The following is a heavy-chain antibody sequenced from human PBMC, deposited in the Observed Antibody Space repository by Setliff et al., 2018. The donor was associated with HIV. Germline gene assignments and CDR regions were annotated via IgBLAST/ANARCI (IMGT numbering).Heavy chain of an antibody. D-gene: IGHD6-13*01. CDR3: ARDSGSTWYASSRSDY. J-gene: IGHJ4*02. Sequence: PGGSLRLSCAASGFTFSSYSMNWVRQAPGKGLEWVSYISDSSSTIYYAGSVRGRFTISRDNARNSLYLQMNSLRAEDTAVYYCARDSGSTWYASSRSDYWGQGTLVTVSS. V-gene: IGHV3-48*01. CDR1: GFTFSSYS. CDR2: ISDSSSTI.